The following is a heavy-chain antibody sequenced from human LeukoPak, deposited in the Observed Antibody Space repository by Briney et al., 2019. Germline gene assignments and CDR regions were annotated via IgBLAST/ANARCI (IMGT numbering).Heavy chain of an antibody. D-gene: IGHD1/OR15-1a*01. CDR2: INPNSGGT. CDR1: GYTFTSYA. CDR3: ARERNNRYYFDY. J-gene: IGHJ4*02. Sequence: ASVKVSCKASGYTFTSYAMHWVRQAPGQGLEWMGWINPNSGGTNYAQKFQGRVTMTRDTSISTAYMELSRLRSDDTAVYYCARERNNRYYFDYWGQGTLVTVSS. V-gene: IGHV1-2*02.